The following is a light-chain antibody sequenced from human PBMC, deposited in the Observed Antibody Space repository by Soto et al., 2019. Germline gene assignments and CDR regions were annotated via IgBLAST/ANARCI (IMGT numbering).Light chain of an antibody. CDR1: QDVSHF. Sequence: EIVLTQSPGTLSLSPGERATLSCRASQDVSHFLAWYQQRPGQAPRLLIFGGSSRATGIPDRFSGSGSGTDFTLTISRLEPEDFAVYFCQQCFTSLLTFGPETKVDIK. V-gene: IGKV3-20*01. CDR3: QQCFTSLLT. CDR2: GGS. J-gene: IGKJ3*01.